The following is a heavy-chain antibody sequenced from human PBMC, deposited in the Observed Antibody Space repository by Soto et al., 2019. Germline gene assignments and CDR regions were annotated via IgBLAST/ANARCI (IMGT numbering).Heavy chain of an antibody. CDR1: GFTFSSYG. CDR3: AKDHQITIFGVVMTHVDY. CDR2: ISYDGSNK. V-gene: IGHV3-30*18. Sequence: GGSLRLSCAASGFTFSSYGMHWVRQAPGKGLEWVAVISYDGSNKYYADSVKGRFTISRDNSKNTLYLQMNSLRAEDTAVYYCAKDHQITIFGVVMTHVDYWGQGTLVTVSS. J-gene: IGHJ4*02. D-gene: IGHD3-3*01.